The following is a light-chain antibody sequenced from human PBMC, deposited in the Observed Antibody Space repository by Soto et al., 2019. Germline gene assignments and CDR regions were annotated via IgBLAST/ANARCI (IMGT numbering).Light chain of an antibody. CDR3: NSYRTTTTYV. CDR1: SSDIGGYNF. V-gene: IGLV2-14*03. Sequence: QSALTQPASVSGSPGQSITISCTGTSSDIGGYNFVSWYQQHPGKAPKLIIYDVRNRPSGVSNRFSGSKSGNTASLTISGXQXXXXXXXXCNSYRTTTTYVFGTGTKVTVL. CDR2: DVR. J-gene: IGLJ1*01.